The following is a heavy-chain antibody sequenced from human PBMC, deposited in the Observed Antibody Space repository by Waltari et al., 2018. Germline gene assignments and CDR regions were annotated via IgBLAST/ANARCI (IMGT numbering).Heavy chain of an antibody. CDR1: GFTFSSYS. J-gene: IGHJ4*02. CDR2: ISSGSGRI. CDR3: VRDEAWSFDY. Sequence: EVQLAESGGGLAQPGGSLRLSCAASGFTFSSYSMNWVRQAPGKGLEWVSYISSGSGRIYYADSVKGRFTISRDNAKNSLYLQMNSLRAEDTAVYYCVRDEAWSFDYWGQGTLVTVSS. V-gene: IGHV3-48*04. D-gene: IGHD2-21*01.